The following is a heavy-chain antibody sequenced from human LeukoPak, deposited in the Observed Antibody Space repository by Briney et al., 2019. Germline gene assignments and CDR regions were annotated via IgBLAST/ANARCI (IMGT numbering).Heavy chain of an antibody. CDR1: GDSISSYY. V-gene: IGHV4-4*07. CDR2: IYTSGST. CDR3: GRDNSGSHFDY. Sequence: PSETLSLTCTVSGDSISSYYWSWIRQPAGKGLEWIGRIYTSGSTNYNPSLKSRVTMSVNTSKNQFSLKVSSVTAGDTAVYYWGRDNSGSHFDYWGQGTLVTVSS. J-gene: IGHJ4*02. D-gene: IGHD3-22*01.